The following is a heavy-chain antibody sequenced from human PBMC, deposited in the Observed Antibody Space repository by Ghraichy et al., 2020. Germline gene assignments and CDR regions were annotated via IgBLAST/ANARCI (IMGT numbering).Heavy chain of an antibody. V-gene: IGHV4-4*09. Sequence: SETLSLTCTVSGGSISSYYWSWIRQPPGKGLEWIGYIYTSGSTNYNPSLKSRVTISVDTSKNQFSLKLSSVTAADTAVYYCARLGQLWFGELLDYYYYGMDVWGQGTTVTVSS. J-gene: IGHJ6*02. D-gene: IGHD3-10*01. CDR1: GGSISSYY. CDR3: ARLGQLWFGELLDYYYYGMDV. CDR2: IYTSGST.